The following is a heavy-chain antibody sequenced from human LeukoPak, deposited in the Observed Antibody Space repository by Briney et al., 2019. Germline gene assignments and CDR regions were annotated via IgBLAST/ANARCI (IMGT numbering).Heavy chain of an antibody. CDR1: GGSFSGYY. D-gene: IGHD3-22*01. J-gene: IGHJ5*02. V-gene: IGHV4-34*01. CDR2: INHSGST. Sequence: SETLSLTCAVYGGSFSGYYWSWIRQPPGKGLEWIGEINHSGSTNYNPSLKSRVTISVDKSKNQFSLKLSSVTAADTAVYYCARRVIVVVIPSWFDPWGQGTLVTVSS. CDR3: ARRVIVVVIPSWFDP.